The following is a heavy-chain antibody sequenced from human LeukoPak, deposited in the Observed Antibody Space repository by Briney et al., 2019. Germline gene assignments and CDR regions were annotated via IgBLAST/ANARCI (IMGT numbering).Heavy chain of an antibody. Sequence: PGGSLRLSCAASGFTFSSYSMNWVRQAPGKGLEWVSYISSSSSTIYYADSVKGRFTIPRDNAKNSLYLQMNSLRAEDTAVYYCARDWAPHYYGSGSYYLDYWGQGTLVTVSS. CDR3: ARDWAPHYYGSGSYYLDY. CDR2: ISSSSSTI. J-gene: IGHJ4*02. D-gene: IGHD3-10*01. CDR1: GFTFSSYS. V-gene: IGHV3-48*04.